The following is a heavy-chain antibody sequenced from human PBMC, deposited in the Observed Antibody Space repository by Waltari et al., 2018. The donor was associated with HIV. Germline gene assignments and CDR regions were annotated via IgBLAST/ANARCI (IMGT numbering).Heavy chain of an antibody. CDR2: INPNSGNT. D-gene: IGHD1-26*01. CDR3: ARDGVGDAAFDY. CDR1: GYNFTAYY. Sequence: QVPLLQSGPEVRKPAASVKVSCRASGYNFTAYYMHWVRQAPGQGLEWMGWINPNSGNTHLAQKFKGKVTMTRVTSIRTAYLEMRRLKSDDTAIYYCARDGVGDAAFDYWGQGTLVTVS. V-gene: IGHV1-2*02. J-gene: IGHJ4*02.